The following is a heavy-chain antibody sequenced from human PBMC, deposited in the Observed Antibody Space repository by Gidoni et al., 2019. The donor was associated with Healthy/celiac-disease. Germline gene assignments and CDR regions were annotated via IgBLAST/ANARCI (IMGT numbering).Heavy chain of an antibody. V-gene: IGHV4-39*01. J-gene: IGHJ5*02. D-gene: IGHD5-12*01. CDR2: IYYSGST. CDR3: ARHGDIVATEVWFDP. CDR1: GGSISSSSYY. Sequence: QLQLQESGPGLVKPSETLSLTCTVSGGSISSSSYYWGWIRQPPGKGLEWIGSIYYSGSTYYNPSLKSRVTISVDTSKNQFSLKLSSVTAADTAVYYCARHGDIVATEVWFDPWGQGTLVTVSS.